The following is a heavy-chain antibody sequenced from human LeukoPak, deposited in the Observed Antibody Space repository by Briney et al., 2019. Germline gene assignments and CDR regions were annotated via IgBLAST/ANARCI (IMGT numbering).Heavy chain of an antibody. D-gene: IGHD6-13*01. CDR3: ARCRLGSSWFLDY. CDR1: GGSISSYY. Sequence: SETLSLTCTVSGGSISSYYWSWIRQPPGQGLEWIGYIYYSGSTNYNPSLKSRVTISVDTSKNQFSLKLSSVTAADTAVYYCARCRLGSSWFLDYWGQGTLVTVSS. V-gene: IGHV4-59*01. J-gene: IGHJ4*02. CDR2: IYYSGST.